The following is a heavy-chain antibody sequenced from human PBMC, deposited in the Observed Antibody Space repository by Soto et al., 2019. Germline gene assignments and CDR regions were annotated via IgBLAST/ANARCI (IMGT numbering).Heavy chain of an antibody. V-gene: IGHV4-34*01. Sequence: QVQLQQWGAGLLKPSETLSLTCAVYGGSFSGYYWTWIRQPPGTGLEWIGEINHSGSTTYNPSLKRRVTISVDTSKNQFSLKLTSVTAADTAVYYCARDKLTGLFDYWGQGNLVTVSS. CDR3: ARDKLTGLFDY. D-gene: IGHD2-8*02. J-gene: IGHJ4*02. CDR1: GGSFSGYY. CDR2: INHSGST.